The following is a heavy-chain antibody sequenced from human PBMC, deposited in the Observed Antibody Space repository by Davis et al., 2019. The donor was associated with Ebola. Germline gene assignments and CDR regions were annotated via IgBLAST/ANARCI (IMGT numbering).Heavy chain of an antibody. J-gene: IGHJ5*02. V-gene: IGHV1-18*01. CDR1: GYTFTSYG. Sequence: ASVKVSCKASGYTFTSYGTSWVRQAPGQGLEWMGWISAYNGNTNYAQKLQGRVTMTTDTSTSTAYMELRSLRSDDTAVYYCARDIGLVTPAWFDPWGQGTLVTVSS. D-gene: IGHD4-23*01. CDR2: ISAYNGNT. CDR3: ARDIGLVTPAWFDP.